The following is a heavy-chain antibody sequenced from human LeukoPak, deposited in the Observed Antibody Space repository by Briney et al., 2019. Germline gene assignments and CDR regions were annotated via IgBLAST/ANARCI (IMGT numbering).Heavy chain of an antibody. Sequence: GGSLRLSCVASGFTFSKYDMSWVRQAPGKGLEWVSGISDSGDQTYYADSVRARFTISRDNSKNTLYLQVNSLGAEDTALYYCAKEITLTTAYFDYWGQGTLVTVSS. D-gene: IGHD4-17*01. J-gene: IGHJ4*02. CDR2: ISDSGDQT. CDR1: GFTFSKYD. V-gene: IGHV3-23*01. CDR3: AKEITLTTAYFDY.